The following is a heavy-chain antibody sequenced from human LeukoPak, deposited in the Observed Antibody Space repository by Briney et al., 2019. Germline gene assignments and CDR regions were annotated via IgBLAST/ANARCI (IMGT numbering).Heavy chain of an antibody. CDR2: INHSGST. CDR3: AGGAVAGLPDY. J-gene: IGHJ4*02. V-gene: IGHV4-34*01. D-gene: IGHD6-19*01. CDR1: GGSFSGYY. Sequence: SETLSLTCAVYGGSFSGYYWSWIRQPPGKGLEWIGEINHSGSTNYNPSLKSRVTISVDTSKNQFSLKLSSVTAADTAVYYCAGGAVAGLPDYGGQGTLSTFSS.